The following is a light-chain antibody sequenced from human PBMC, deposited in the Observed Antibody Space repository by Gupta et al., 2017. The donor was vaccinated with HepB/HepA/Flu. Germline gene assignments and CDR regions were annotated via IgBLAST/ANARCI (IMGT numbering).Light chain of an antibody. CDR1: SSDVGGYNY. J-gene: IGLJ1*01. CDR3: CSYAGSFV. CDR2: DVS. Sequence: QSALTQPRSVSGSPGQSVTISCTGTSSDVGGYNYVSWYQQHPGKAPKLMIYDVSKRPSGVLDRFSGSKSGNTASLTIYGLQAEDEADYYCCSYAGSFVFGTGTKVTVL. V-gene: IGLV2-11*01.